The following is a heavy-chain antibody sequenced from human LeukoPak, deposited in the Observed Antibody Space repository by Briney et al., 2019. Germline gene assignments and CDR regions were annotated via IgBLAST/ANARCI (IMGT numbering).Heavy chain of an antibody. Sequence: GSSVKVSCKASGGTFSSYAISWVRQAPGQGLEWMGGIIPIFGTANYAQKFQGRVTITADESTSTAYMELSSLRSEDTAVYYCASSTNSPDTAMVRELYFDYWGQGTLVTVSS. V-gene: IGHV1-69*01. D-gene: IGHD5-18*01. CDR2: IIPIFGTA. CDR3: ASSTNSPDTAMVRELYFDY. J-gene: IGHJ4*02. CDR1: GGTFSSYA.